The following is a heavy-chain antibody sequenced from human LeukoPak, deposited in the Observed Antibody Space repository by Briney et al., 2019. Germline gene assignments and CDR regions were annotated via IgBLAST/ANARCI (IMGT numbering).Heavy chain of an antibody. CDR3: AKDRRDYVWGNYYYYYMDV. V-gene: IGHV3-48*01. J-gene: IGHJ6*03. Sequence: PGGFLRLSCAASGFTFSSYSMNWVRQAPGKGLEWVSYISSSSSTIYYADSVKGRFTISRDNAKNSLYLQMNSLRAEDTAVYYCAKDRRDYVWGNYYYYYMDVWGKGTTVTISS. CDR2: ISSSSSTI. D-gene: IGHD3-16*01. CDR1: GFTFSSYS.